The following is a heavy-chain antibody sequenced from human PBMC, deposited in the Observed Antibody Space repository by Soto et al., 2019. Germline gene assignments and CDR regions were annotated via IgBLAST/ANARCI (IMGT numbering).Heavy chain of an antibody. CDR2: INPSGGST. J-gene: IGHJ4*02. D-gene: IGHD2-21*02. CDR3: ARGRHIVVVTAMATDY. V-gene: IGHV1-46*03. Sequence: ASVKVSCKASGYTFTSYYMHWVRQAPGQGLEWMGIINPSGGSTIYAQKFQGRVTMTRDTSTSTVFMELSSLRSEDTAVYYCARGRHIVVVTAMATDYWGQGTLVTVS. CDR1: GYTFTSYY.